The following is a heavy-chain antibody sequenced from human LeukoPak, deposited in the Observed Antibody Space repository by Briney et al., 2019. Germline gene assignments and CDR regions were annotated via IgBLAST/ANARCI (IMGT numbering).Heavy chain of an antibody. J-gene: IGHJ4*02. D-gene: IGHD3-10*01. Sequence: GASVKVSCKASGSTFTDYYMHWVRQAPGQGLEWMGWINPNSGGTNFAQKFQGRVTMTTDTSTSTAYMELRSLRSDDTAVYYCARDFNPSGSYPIDYWGQGTLVTVSS. CDR1: GSTFTDYY. CDR3: ARDFNPSGSYPIDY. CDR2: INPNSGGT. V-gene: IGHV1-2*02.